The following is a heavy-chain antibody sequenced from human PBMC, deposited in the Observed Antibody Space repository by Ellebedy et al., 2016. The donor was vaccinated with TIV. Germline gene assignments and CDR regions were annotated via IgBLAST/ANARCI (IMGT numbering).Heavy chain of an antibody. V-gene: IGHV3-23*01. Sequence: PGGSLRLSCAASGFTFSNNAMSWVRQAPGKGLEWISAITNSGTSTYYADSVKGRFTISRDNSMTTLYLEMNSLRAEDTAVYYCARDLDKSSGWYGGAAYWGQGTLVTVSS. CDR2: ITNSGTST. CDR3: ARDLDKSSGWYGGAAY. J-gene: IGHJ4*02. D-gene: IGHD6-19*01. CDR1: GFTFSNNA.